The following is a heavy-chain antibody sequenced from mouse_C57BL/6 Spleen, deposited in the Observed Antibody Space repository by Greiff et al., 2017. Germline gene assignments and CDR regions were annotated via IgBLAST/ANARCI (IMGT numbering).Heavy chain of an antibody. V-gene: IGHV5-6*01. CDR3: TTVADY. J-gene: IGHJ2*01. D-gene: IGHD1-1*01. CDR1: GFTFSSYG. CDR2: ISSGGSYT. Sequence: EVQLVESGGDLVKPGGSLKLSCAASGFTFSSYGMSWVRQTPDKRLEWVATISSGGSYTYYPDSVKGRFTISRDKAKNTLYLQMSSLKSEDTAMYYCTTVADYWGQGTTLTVSS.